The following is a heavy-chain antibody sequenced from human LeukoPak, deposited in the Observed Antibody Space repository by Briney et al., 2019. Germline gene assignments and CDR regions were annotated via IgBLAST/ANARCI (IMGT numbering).Heavy chain of an antibody. Sequence: GGSLRLSCAASGFTFSNYGVHWVRQAPGKGLEWVSFIGYDGSNKYYADSVKGRFTISRDNSKNTLYLQMNSLRAEDTAVYYCAKVGLRYCSGGSCSFFDYWGQGTLVTVSS. CDR3: AKVGLRYCSGGSCSFFDY. CDR1: GFTFSNYG. V-gene: IGHV3-30*02. D-gene: IGHD2-15*01. CDR2: IGYDGSNK. J-gene: IGHJ4*02.